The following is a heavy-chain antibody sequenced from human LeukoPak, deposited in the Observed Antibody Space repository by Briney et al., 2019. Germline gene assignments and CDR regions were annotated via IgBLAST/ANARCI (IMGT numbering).Heavy chain of an antibody. CDR3: ARDWGTNLRRYMDV. CDR1: GFTFSSYA. D-gene: IGHD2-2*01. Sequence: GGSLRLSCAASGFTFSSYAMSWVRQAPGKGLEWVSGINWNGGSTGYADSVKGRFTISRDNAKNSLYLQMNSLRAEDTALYHCARDWGTNLRRYMDVWGKGTTVTVSS. CDR2: INWNGGST. V-gene: IGHV3-20*01. J-gene: IGHJ6*03.